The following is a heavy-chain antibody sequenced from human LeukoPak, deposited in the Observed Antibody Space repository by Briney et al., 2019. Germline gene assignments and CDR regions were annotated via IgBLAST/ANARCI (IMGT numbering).Heavy chain of an antibody. CDR1: GFTFSKYW. V-gene: IGHV3-74*01. CDR3: ATKQWLAPPPDS. D-gene: IGHD6-19*01. Sequence: GGSLRLSCAASGFTFSKYWMPWVRQAPGKGLESVSRINTDGTVTTYADSVKGRFTVSRDNADNTMFLQMNSVRDKDTAVYYCATKQWLAPPPDSWGQGTPVTVSS. CDR2: INTDGTVT. J-gene: IGHJ4*02.